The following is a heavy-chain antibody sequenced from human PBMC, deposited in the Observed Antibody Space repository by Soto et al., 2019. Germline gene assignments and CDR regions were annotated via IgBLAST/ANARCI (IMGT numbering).Heavy chain of an antibody. CDR2: IIPVFGSA. J-gene: IGHJ4*02. CDR3: ARVAGDFDPGASGVIVY. Sequence: SVKVSCTTSGYTFTSYGISWVRQDPEQWLEWMGGIIPVFGSANYAQKFQGRVTITADESTSTAYMELSSLRSEDTAVYYCARVAGDFDPGASGVIVYWGQGTLVA. D-gene: IGHD4-17*01. V-gene: IGHV1-69*13. CDR1: GYTFTSYG.